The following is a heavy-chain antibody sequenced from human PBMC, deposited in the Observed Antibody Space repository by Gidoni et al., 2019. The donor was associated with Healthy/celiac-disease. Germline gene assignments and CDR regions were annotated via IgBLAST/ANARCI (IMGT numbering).Heavy chain of an antibody. CDR1: GFTFDDYA. CDR3: AKGDFGSSSAGAYYFDY. D-gene: IGHD6-6*01. J-gene: IGHJ4*02. CDR2: ISWNSGSI. V-gene: IGHV3-9*01. Sequence: DVQLVESGGGLVQPGRSLRLSCAASGFTFDDYAMHWVRQAPGKGLEWVSGISWNSGSIGYADSVKGRFTISRDNAKNSLYLQMNSLRAEDTALYYCAKGDFGSSSAGAYYFDYWGQGTLLPSPQ.